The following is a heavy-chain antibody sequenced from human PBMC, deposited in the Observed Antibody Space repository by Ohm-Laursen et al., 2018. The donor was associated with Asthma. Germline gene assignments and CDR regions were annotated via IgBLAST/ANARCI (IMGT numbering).Heavy chain of an antibody. J-gene: IGHJ4*02. CDR2: ISGSGGST. CDR3: ARDSPMGATRVLDY. Sequence: GSLRLSCAASGFSFSSYTMNWVRQAPGKGLEWVSAISGSGGSTYYADSVKGRFTISRDNSKNTLYLQMNSLRAEDTAVYYCARDSPMGATRVLDYWGQGTLVTVSS. D-gene: IGHD1-26*01. CDR1: GFSFSSYT. V-gene: IGHV3-23*01.